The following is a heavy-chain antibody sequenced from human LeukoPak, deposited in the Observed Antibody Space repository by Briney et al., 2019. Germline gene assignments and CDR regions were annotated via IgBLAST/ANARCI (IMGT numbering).Heavy chain of an antibody. CDR1: GFTFTTYS. J-gene: IGHJ4*02. D-gene: IGHD1-26*01. CDR3: AKCIVGATAPFDY. V-gene: IGHV3-23*01. Sequence: GGSLRLSCAASGFTFTTYSMSWVRQAPGKGLEWVSAISGSGGSTYYADSVKGRFTISRDNSKNTLYLQMNSLRAEDTAVYYCAKCIVGATAPFDYWGQGTLVTVSS. CDR2: ISGSGGST.